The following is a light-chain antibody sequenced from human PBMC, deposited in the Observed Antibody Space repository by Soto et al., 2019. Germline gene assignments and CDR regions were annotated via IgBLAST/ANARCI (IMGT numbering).Light chain of an antibody. Sequence: DIQIAQSPCTLPASVGDRVTITCRASQGISRWLAWYQQKPGKAPLALIYDASSLKSGVPSRFSGNASETEFTLTISSLQPDDFAIYYCQQYNTYSTFAQGTRLEIK. V-gene: IGKV1-5*01. CDR1: QGISRW. J-gene: IGKJ5*01. CDR3: QQYNTYST. CDR2: DAS.